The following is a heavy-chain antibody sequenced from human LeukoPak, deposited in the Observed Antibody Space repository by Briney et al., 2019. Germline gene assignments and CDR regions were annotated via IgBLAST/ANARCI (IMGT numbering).Heavy chain of an antibody. CDR2: IYHSGST. CDR1: GGSISSSNW. Sequence: PSGTLSLTCAVSGGSISSSNWWSWVRQPPGKGLEWIGEIYHSGSTNYNPSLKSRVTISVDKTKNQFSLKLTSVTAADTAAYYCARGIYSGYDRSFDSWGQGTLVTVSS. J-gene: IGHJ4*02. D-gene: IGHD5-12*01. CDR3: ARGIYSGYDRSFDS. V-gene: IGHV4-4*02.